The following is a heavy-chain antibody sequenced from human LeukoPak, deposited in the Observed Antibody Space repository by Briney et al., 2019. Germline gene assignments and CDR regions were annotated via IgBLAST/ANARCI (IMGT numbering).Heavy chain of an antibody. Sequence: ASVKVSCKASGYTFTSYYMHWVRQAPGQGLEWMGIINPSGGSTSYAQKFQGRVTMTEDTSTDTAYMELSSLRSEDTAVYYCATLGADRDYDILTGYNYYFDYWGQGTLVTVSS. CDR2: INPSGGST. J-gene: IGHJ4*02. D-gene: IGHD3-9*01. CDR1: GYTFTSYY. V-gene: IGHV1-46*01. CDR3: ATLGADRDYDILTGYNYYFDY.